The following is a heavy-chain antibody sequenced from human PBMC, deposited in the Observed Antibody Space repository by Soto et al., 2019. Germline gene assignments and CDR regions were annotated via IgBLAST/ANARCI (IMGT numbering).Heavy chain of an antibody. Sequence: PAETLSLTCAVSGGSISSSNWWSVVRQPPGKGLEWIGEIYHSGSTNYNPSLKSRVTISVDKSKNQFSLKLSSVTAADTAVYYCARAGGSYSSGWYYYYGMDVWGQGTTVTVSS. V-gene: IGHV4-4*02. D-gene: IGHD6-19*01. CDR2: IYHSGST. CDR3: ARAGGSYSSGWYYYYGMDV. J-gene: IGHJ6*02. CDR1: GGSISSSNW.